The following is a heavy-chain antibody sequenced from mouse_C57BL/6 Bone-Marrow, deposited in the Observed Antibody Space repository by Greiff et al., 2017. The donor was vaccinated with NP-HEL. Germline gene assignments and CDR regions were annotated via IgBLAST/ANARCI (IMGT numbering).Heavy chain of an antibody. Sequence: QVQLQQPGAELVRPGSSVKLSCKASGYTFTSYWMTWVKQRPGQGLEWIGNIYPSDSDTHYNQKFKDKATVTVDKSSSTAYMQLSSLTSEDSAVSYCATGSYGTVIDYWGQGTTLTVSS. CDR3: ATGSYGTVIDY. J-gene: IGHJ2*01. V-gene: IGHV1-61*01. CDR2: IYPSDSDT. CDR1: GYTFTSYW. D-gene: IGHD2-1*01.